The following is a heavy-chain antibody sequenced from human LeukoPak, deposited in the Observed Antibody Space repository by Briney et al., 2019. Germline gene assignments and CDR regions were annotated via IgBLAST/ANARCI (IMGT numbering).Heavy chain of an antibody. D-gene: IGHD6-19*01. Sequence: SETLSLTCTVSGGSISSSSYYWGWIRQPPGKGLEWIGSIYYSGSTYYNPSLKSRVTISVDTSKNQFSLKLSSVTAADTAVYYCARERVAVIFDYWGQGTLVTVSS. CDR1: GGSISSSSYY. V-gene: IGHV4-39*07. J-gene: IGHJ4*02. CDR3: ARERVAVIFDY. CDR2: IYYSGST.